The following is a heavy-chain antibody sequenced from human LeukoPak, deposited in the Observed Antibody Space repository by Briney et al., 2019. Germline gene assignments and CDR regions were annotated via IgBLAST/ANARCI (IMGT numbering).Heavy chain of an antibody. V-gene: IGHV1-69*01. CDR3: ARGLRRYCSSTSCYRFDY. D-gene: IGHD2-2*02. Sequence: GSSVKVSCKASGGTFSSYAISWVRQAPGQGLEWMGGIIPIFGTANYAQKFQGRVTITADESTSTAYMELSSLRSEDTAVYYCARGLRRYCSSTSCYRFDYWGQGTLVTVSS. CDR2: IIPIFGTA. J-gene: IGHJ4*02. CDR1: GGTFSSYA.